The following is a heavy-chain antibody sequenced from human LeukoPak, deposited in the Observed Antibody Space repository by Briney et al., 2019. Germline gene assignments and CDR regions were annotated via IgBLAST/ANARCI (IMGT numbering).Heavy chain of an antibody. CDR2: IHHTGTT. CDR3: ARNLVPYFGELDP. V-gene: IGHV4-31*03. CDR1: GGSINTDNYY. D-gene: IGHD3-10*01. Sequence: SETLSLTCTVSGGSINTDNYYWSWIRQSPVKGLEWIGYIHHTGTTYYNPSLRSRVSISVFTSNNQFSLTLISVTAADTAVYYCARNLVPYFGELDPWGRGTLVTVYS. J-gene: IGHJ5*02.